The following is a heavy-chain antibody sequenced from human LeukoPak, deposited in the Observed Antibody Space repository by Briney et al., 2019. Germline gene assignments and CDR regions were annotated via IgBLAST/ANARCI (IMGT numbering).Heavy chain of an antibody. CDR3: AKDLRYCSGTSCYEASGMDV. CDR1: GFTFSSYG. Sequence: PGGSLRLSCAASGFTFSSYGMHWVRQAPGKGLKWVAAISYDGSDKYYADSVKGRFTISKDNSKNTLSLQMNSLRAEDTAVFFCAKDLRYCSGTSCYEASGMDVWGQGTTVTVSS. V-gene: IGHV3-30*18. CDR2: ISYDGSDK. D-gene: IGHD2-2*01. J-gene: IGHJ6*02.